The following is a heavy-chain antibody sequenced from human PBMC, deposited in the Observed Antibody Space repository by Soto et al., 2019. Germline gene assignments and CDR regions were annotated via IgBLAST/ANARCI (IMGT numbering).Heavy chain of an antibody. D-gene: IGHD2-15*01. CDR2: ISYDGSNK. CDR1: GFTFSSYG. J-gene: IGHJ3*02. CDR3: AKWGDYCSGGSCYSGAFDI. Sequence: GGSLRLSCAASGFTFSSYGMHWVRQAPGKGLEWVAVISYDGSNKYYADSVKGRFTISRDNSKNTLYLQMNSLRAEDTAVYYCAKWGDYCSGGSCYSGAFDIWGQGTMVTVSS. V-gene: IGHV3-30*18.